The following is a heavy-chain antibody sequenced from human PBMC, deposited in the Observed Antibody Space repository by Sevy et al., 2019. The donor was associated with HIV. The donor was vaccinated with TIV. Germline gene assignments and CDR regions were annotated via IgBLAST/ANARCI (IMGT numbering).Heavy chain of an antibody. CDR2: IKRDGSEK. J-gene: IGHJ6*02. Sequence: GGSLRLSCAASGFTFSTYWMHWVRQAPGKGLEWVANIKRDGSEKYYVASVKGRFTISRDNAKKSLYLQMNSLRAEDTAVYYCARDCSSTSCLWGLDVWGQGTTVTVSS. D-gene: IGHD2-2*01. CDR3: ARDCSSTSCLWGLDV. V-gene: IGHV3-7*03. CDR1: GFTFSTYW.